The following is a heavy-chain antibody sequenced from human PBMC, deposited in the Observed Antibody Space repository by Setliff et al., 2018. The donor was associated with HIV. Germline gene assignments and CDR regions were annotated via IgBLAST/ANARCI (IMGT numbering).Heavy chain of an antibody. D-gene: IGHD3-22*01. CDR2: ISLSGST. J-gene: IGHJ5*02. CDR1: GYSLSSASY. V-gene: IGHV4-38-2*01. CDR3: ASRVYYYDDSATLREEGFVP. Sequence: PSETLSLTCAVSGYSLSSASYWGWIRQSPEKGLEWIGSISLSGSTYYNPSLQSRVTISIDMSKNHFPLNLKSVTAADTAVYYCASRVYYYDDSATLREEGFVPWGQGTLVTVSS.